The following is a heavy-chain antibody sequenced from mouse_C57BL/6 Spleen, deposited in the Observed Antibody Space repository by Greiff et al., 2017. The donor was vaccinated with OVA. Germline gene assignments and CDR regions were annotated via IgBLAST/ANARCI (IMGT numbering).Heavy chain of an antibody. V-gene: IGHV1-81*01. Sequence: VKLQESGAELARPGASVKLSCKASGYTFTSYGISWVKQRTGQGLEWIGEIYPRSGNTYYNEKFKGKATLTADNSSSTAYMELRSLRSEDSAVYFCERRAYQYSFAYSGQGTTLTVAA. J-gene: IGHJ2*01. CDR1: GYTFTSYG. CDR3: ERRAYQYSFAY. CDR2: IYPRSGNT.